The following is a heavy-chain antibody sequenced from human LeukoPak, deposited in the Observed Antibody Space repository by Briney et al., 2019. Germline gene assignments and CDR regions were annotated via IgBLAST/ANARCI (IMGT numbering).Heavy chain of an antibody. CDR2: INPNSGGT. V-gene: IGHV1-2*02. J-gene: IGHJ5*02. D-gene: IGHD3-22*01. Sequence: GASVKVSCKASGYTFTGYYMHWVRQAPGQGLEWMGWINPNSGGTNYAQKFQGRVTMTRHTSISTAYMELSRLRSDDTAVYYCARDDYDSSGYTVQFNWFDPWGQGTLVAISS. CDR1: GYTFTGYY. CDR3: ARDDYDSSGYTVQFNWFDP.